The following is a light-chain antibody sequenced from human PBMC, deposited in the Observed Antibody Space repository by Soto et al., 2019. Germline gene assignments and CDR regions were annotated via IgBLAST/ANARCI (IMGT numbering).Light chain of an antibody. CDR3: QQYVRSPWT. CDR1: QSVGSN. V-gene: IGKV3-20*01. J-gene: IGKJ1*01. Sequence: EIVMTQSPATLSISPGERATFSCRASQSVGSNLAWYQQKPGQAPRLLIYGASTRATGIPDRFSGSESGTDFTLTINGLEPEDVAVYFCQQYVRSPWTFGQGTKVEIK. CDR2: GAS.